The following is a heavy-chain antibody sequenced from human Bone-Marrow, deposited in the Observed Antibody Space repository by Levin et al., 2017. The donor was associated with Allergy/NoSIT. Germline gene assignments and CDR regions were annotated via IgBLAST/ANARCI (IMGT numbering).Heavy chain of an antibody. CDR3: ARSLKYDY. J-gene: IGHJ4*02. CDR2: IYHSGST. Sequence: SETLSLTCTVSGYSISSGYYWGWIRQPPGKGLEWIGSIYHSGSTYYNPSLKSRVTISVDTSKNQFSLKLSSVTAADTAVYYCARSLKYDYWGQGTLVTVSS. V-gene: IGHV4-38-2*02. CDR1: GYSISSGYY.